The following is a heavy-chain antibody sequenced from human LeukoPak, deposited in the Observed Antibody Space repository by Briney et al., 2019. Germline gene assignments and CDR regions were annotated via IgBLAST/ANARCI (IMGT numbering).Heavy chain of an antibody. CDR1: GFTFSTYA. CDR3: AKDQSSSWTLGAFDI. D-gene: IGHD6-13*01. Sequence: GGSLRLSCAASGFTFSTYAMSWVRQAPRKGLEWVSAISGSGGYTYYADSVEGRFTISRDNSKNTLYLQMNSLRAEDTAVYYCAKDQSSSWTLGAFDIWGQGTMVTVSS. V-gene: IGHV3-23*01. J-gene: IGHJ3*02. CDR2: ISGSGGYT.